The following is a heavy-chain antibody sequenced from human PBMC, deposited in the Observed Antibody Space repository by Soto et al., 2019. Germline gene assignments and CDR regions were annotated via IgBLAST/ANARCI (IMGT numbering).Heavy chain of an antibody. CDR2: ISSSSSYI. V-gene: IGHV3-21*01. Sequence: TGGSLRLSCAASVFPFSSYSMNWVRQAPGKGLEWVSSISSSSSYIYYADSVKGRFTISRDNAKNSLYLQMNSLRAEDTAVYYCASISSSWFYGMDVWGQGTTVTVSS. D-gene: IGHD6-13*01. CDR3: ASISSSWFYGMDV. CDR1: VFPFSSYS. J-gene: IGHJ6*02.